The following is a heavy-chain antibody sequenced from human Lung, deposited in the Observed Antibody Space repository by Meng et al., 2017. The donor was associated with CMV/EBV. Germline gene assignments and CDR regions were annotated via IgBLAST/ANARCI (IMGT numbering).Heavy chain of an antibody. CDR1: GDSITNHNW. Sequence: QVQLRESGPGRGKPSETLSLTCSVSGDSITNHNWWAWVRQPPGKGLEWIGEIPHRGSSAYNPSLKSRVSMSIDKSKNQFSLKLTSVTAADTAVYHCLRRSGGSVWGQGTLVTVSS. V-gene: IGHV4-4*02. CDR3: LRRSGGSV. CDR2: IPHRGSS. J-gene: IGHJ1*01. D-gene: IGHD3-10*01.